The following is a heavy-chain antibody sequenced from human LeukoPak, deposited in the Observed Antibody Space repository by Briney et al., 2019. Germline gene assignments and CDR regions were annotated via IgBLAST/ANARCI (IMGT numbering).Heavy chain of an antibody. V-gene: IGHV3-48*01. CDR3: ARKSGSSGYPFDY. J-gene: IGHJ4*02. CDR1: GFSFSSYS. Sequence: PGGSLRLSRAATGFSFSSYSMNWVRQAPGKGLEWVSYITSSSSTMYYADAVKGRFAISRDNAKNSLYLQMNSLRAEDTAVYYCARKSGSSGYPFDYWGQGTLVSVSS. D-gene: IGHD3-22*01. CDR2: ITSSSSTM.